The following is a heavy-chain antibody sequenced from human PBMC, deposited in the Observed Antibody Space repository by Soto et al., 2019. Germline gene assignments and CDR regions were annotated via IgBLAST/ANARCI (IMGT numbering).Heavy chain of an antibody. CDR3: ARDTKMLAPLIYMDH. CDR1: GFTFNVYS. Sequence: GASLRLSCAASGFTFNVYSMNWVRQAPGKGLEWVSSISSRSSNVDYADSVKGRFTISRDNANNSLYLQMNNLSADDTAVYYCARDTKMLAPLIYMDHWGRGTLVTVSS. D-gene: IGHD3-22*01. V-gene: IGHV3-21*01. CDR2: ISSRSSNV. J-gene: IGHJ4*02.